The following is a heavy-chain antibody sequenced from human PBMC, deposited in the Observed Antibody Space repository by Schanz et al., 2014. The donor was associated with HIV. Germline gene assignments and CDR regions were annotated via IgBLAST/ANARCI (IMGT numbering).Heavy chain of an antibody. CDR1: GYTFTNYG. V-gene: IGHV1-18*01. Sequence: QVQLVQSGAEVKKPGASVKVSCKASGYTFTNYGITWVRQAPGQGLEWMGWISGYNGNTNYAQKVQGRVTMTRDTSTSTAYMELSSLRSEDTAVYYCARGECDFWSGYCPHFHYFDLDVWGPGTSVTVSS. CDR3: ARGECDFWSGYCPHFHYFDLDV. D-gene: IGHD3-3*01. CDR2: ISGYNGNT. J-gene: IGHJ6*02.